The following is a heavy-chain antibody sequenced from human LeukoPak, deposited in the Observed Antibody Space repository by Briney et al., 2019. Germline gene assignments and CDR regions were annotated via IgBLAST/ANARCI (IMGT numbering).Heavy chain of an antibody. V-gene: IGHV3-30-3*01. CDR1: GFTFSSYS. CDR2: ISDDGSKK. Sequence: GGSLRLSCAASGFTFSSYSMHWVRQAPGKGLEWAAVISDDGSKKSYADSVKGRFTVSRDNSKNTLYLQMNSPRVEDTAVYYCAREGGYCSSTTCYFDSWGQGTLVTVSS. D-gene: IGHD2-2*01. J-gene: IGHJ4*02. CDR3: AREGGYCSSTTCYFDS.